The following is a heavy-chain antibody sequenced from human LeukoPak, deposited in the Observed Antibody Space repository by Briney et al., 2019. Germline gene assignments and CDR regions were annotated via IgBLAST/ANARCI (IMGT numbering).Heavy chain of an antibody. CDR1: DFTFSDYY. CDR2: ISGSGTYT. V-gene: IGHV3-11*06. Sequence: GGSLRLSCAASDFTFSDYYMSWIRQVPGKGLEWVSYISGSGTYTNYADSVKGRFIISRDNAKNSLYLQMNSLRAEDTAVYYCARKYSSSTLDYWGQGILVTVSS. J-gene: IGHJ4*02. CDR3: ARKYSSSTLDY. D-gene: IGHD6-6*01.